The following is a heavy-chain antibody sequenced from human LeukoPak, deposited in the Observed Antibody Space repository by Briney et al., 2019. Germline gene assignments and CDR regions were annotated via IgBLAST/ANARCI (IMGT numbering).Heavy chain of an antibody. CDR1: GFTFDDYA. V-gene: IGHV3-9*01. CDR3: ARDMWLWPD. J-gene: IGHJ4*02. CDR2: ISWNSGSI. D-gene: IGHD6-19*01. Sequence: PGRSLRLSCAASGFTFDDYAMHWVRQAPGKGLEWVSGISWNSGSIGYADSVKGRFTISRDNADSSLYLQMNSLRAEETAVYYCARDMWLWPDWGQGTLVTVSS.